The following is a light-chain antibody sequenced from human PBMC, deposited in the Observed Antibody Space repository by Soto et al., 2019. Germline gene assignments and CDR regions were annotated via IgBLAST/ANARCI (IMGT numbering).Light chain of an antibody. CDR2: DVS. CDR1: SSDVGGYDY. J-gene: IGLJ3*02. Sequence: QSALTQPRSVSGSPGQSVTISCTGTSSDVGGYDYVSWYQQHPGRAPKVMIYDVSKRPSGVPNRFSGSKSGNTASLTISGLQTEDEADYYCCSYAGTYTWVLGGGTKVTVL. CDR3: CSYAGTYTWV. V-gene: IGLV2-11*01.